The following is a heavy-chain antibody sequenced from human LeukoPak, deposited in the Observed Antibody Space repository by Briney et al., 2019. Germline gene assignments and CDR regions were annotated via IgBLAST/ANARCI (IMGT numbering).Heavy chain of an antibody. J-gene: IGHJ4*02. CDR2: ITGSGDST. V-gene: IGHV3-23*01. D-gene: IGHD3-22*01. Sequence: QAGGSLRLSCAASGFTFSRHAMSWVRQAPGKGLEWVSAITGSGDSTYYADSVKGRFTISRDNSKNTLYLQMNSLRAEDTAVYYCARDGAIMIVVVNYYFDFWGQGSLVTVSS. CDR1: GFTFSRHA. CDR3: ARDGAIMIVVVNYYFDF.